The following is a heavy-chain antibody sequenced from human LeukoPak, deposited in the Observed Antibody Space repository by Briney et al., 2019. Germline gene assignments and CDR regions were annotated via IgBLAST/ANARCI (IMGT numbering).Heavy chain of an antibody. CDR2: ISWNSGSI. D-gene: IGHD3-22*01. CDR3: ARSDRGYYWTPFDY. Sequence: GRSLRLFCAASGFTFDDYAMHWVRQAPGKGLEWVSGISWNSGSIGYADSVKGRFTISRDNAKNSLYLQMNSLRAEDMALYYCARSDRGYYWTPFDYWGQGTLVTASS. CDR1: GFTFDDYA. J-gene: IGHJ4*02. V-gene: IGHV3-9*03.